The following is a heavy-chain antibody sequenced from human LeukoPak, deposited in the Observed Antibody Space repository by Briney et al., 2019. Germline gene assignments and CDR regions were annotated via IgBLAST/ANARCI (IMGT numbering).Heavy chain of an antibody. D-gene: IGHD3-10*01. CDR3: AKDLLSPGWFGDLHDAFDI. Sequence: GGSLRLSCAASGFTFSSYEMNWVRQAPGKGLEWVSYISSSGSTIYYADSVKGRFTISRDNSKNTLYLQMNSLRAEDTAVYYCAKDLLSPGWFGDLHDAFDIWGQGTMVTVSS. CDR1: GFTFSSYE. CDR2: ISSSGSTI. V-gene: IGHV3-48*03. J-gene: IGHJ3*02.